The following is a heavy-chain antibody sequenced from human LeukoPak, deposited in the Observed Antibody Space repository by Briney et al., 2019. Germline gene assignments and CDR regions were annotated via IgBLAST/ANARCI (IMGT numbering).Heavy chain of an antibody. J-gene: IGHJ6*03. CDR3: AKGHLGYCSSTSCYFSVYYYYYMDV. D-gene: IGHD2-2*01. V-gene: IGHV3-30-3*01. Sequence: PGRSLRLSCAASGFTFSSYAMHWVRQAPGKGLEWVAVISYDGSNKYYADSVKGRFTISRDNSKNTLYLQMNSLRAEDTAVYYCAKGHLGYCSSTSCYFSVYYYYYMDVWGKGTTVTVSS. CDR1: GFTFSSYA. CDR2: ISYDGSNK.